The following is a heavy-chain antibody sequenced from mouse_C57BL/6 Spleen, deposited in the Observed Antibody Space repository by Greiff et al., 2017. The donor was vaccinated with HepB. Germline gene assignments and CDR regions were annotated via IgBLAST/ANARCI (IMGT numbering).Heavy chain of an antibody. Sequence: QVQLQQSGAELARPGASVKLSCKASGYTFTSYGISWVKQSTGQGLEWIGEIYPRSGNTYYNEKFKGKATLTADKSSSTAYMELRSLTSEDSAVYFCARQYYGSSYNFDYWGQGTTLTVSS. V-gene: IGHV1-81*01. CDR1: GYTFTSYG. CDR2: IYPRSGNT. CDR3: ARQYYGSSYNFDY. J-gene: IGHJ2*01. D-gene: IGHD1-1*01.